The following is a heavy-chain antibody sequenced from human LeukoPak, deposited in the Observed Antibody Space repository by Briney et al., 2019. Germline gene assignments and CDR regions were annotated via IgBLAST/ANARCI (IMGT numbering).Heavy chain of an antibody. CDR1: GFTFSSYG. Sequence: PGGSLRLSCAASGFTFSSYGMHWVRQAPGKGLEWVAFIRYDGSNKYYADSVKGRFTISRDNSKNTLYLQMNSLRAEDTAVYYCARGTPGHCSSTSCYLEYWGQGTLVTVSS. J-gene: IGHJ4*02. CDR2: IRYDGSNK. D-gene: IGHD2-2*01. CDR3: ARGTPGHCSSTSCYLEY. V-gene: IGHV3-30*02.